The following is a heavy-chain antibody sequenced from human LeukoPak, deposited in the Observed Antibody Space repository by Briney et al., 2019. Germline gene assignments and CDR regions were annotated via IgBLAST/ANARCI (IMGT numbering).Heavy chain of an antibody. D-gene: IGHD1-26*01. Sequence: GGSLRLSCAASGFTFSSYAMSWVRQAPGKGLEWVSAISGSGGSTYYADSVKGRFTISRDNSKNTLYLQMNSLRAEDAAVYYCAKDLGIVGANFDYWGQGTLVTVSS. CDR2: ISGSGGST. J-gene: IGHJ4*02. CDR3: AKDLGIVGANFDY. V-gene: IGHV3-23*01. CDR1: GFTFSSYA.